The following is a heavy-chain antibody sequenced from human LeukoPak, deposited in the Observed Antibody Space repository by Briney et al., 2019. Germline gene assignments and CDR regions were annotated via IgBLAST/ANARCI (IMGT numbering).Heavy chain of an antibody. V-gene: IGHV4-59*08. CDR3: ARHSGSSPHYFDY. CDR2: IYYSGST. J-gene: IGHJ4*02. Sequence: PSETLSLTCTVSGGSISSYFWSWLRQPPGKGLEWIGFIYYSGSTHYKSSLKSRVTISVDTSRNQFSLRLSSVTAADTAVYYCARHSGSSPHYFDYWGQGTLVTVSS. CDR1: GGSISSYF. D-gene: IGHD1-26*01.